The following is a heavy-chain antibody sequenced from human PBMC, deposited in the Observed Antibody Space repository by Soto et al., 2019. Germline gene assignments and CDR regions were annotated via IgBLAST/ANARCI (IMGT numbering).Heavy chain of an antibody. CDR3: GRLEGLATISYYFDY. J-gene: IGHJ4*02. Sequence: SETLSLTCTVSGGSISSYYWSWIRQPPGNVFDWIGYFYYSGSINYNPSPKSRVTISVVTSKNQFSLKLMSLSAADTAVYYCGRLEGLATISYYFDYWGQGALVTVSS. D-gene: IGHD3-9*01. CDR2: FYYSGSI. V-gene: IGHV4-59*08. CDR1: GGSISSYY.